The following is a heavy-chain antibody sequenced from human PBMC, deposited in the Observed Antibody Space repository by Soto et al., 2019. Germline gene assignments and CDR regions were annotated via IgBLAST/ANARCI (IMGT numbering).Heavy chain of an antibody. CDR2: IYYSGST. D-gene: IGHD6-6*01. V-gene: IGHV4-30-4*01. Sequence: SETLSLTCTVSGGSISSGDYYWSWIRQPPGKGLEWIGYIYYSGSTYYNPPLKSRVTISVDTSKNQFSLKLSSVTAADTAVYYCARDTIIAARSYYYYGMDVWGQGTTVTVSS. J-gene: IGHJ6*02. CDR1: GGSISSGDYY. CDR3: ARDTIIAARSYYYYGMDV.